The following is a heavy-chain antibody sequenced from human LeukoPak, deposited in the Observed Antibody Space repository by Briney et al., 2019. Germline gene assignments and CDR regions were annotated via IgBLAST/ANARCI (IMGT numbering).Heavy chain of an antibody. V-gene: IGHV4-39*07. D-gene: IGHD4/OR15-4a*01. J-gene: IGHJ4*02. CDR2: IHYIGNT. CDR1: GGSLSSSSDY. Sequence: SETLSLTCTVSGGSLSSSSDYWGWIRQPPGNGLEWIGSIHYIGNTYYSPSLESRVTISLVTSRNQFSLDLSSVTAADTAVYYCATSRSANYYSGSWGQGILVTVSS. CDR3: ATSRSANYYSGS.